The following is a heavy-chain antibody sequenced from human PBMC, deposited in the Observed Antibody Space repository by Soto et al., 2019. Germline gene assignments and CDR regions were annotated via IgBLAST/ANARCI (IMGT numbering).Heavy chain of an antibody. CDR3: PRGLLGGAPSYASHGMDV. D-gene: IGHD1-26*01. Sequence: EVQLVESGGGLVQPGGSLRLSCAASGFTFSDHYMDWVRQAPGKGLEWVARSRNRVNSHTTEYAASVKGRFTISRDESKSSLYLQMTSLKLEDTAVYYCPRGLLGGAPSYASHGMDVWGHGTTVTVSS. CDR1: GFTFSDHY. CDR2: SRNRVNSHTT. V-gene: IGHV3-72*01. J-gene: IGHJ6*01.